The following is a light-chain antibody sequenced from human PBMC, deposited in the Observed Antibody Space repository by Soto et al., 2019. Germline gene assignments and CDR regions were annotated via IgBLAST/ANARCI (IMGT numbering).Light chain of an antibody. CDR1: QSVLYSSNNKNY. CDR3: QQYESTPPT. Sequence: DIVMTQSPDSLAVSLGERATINCKSSQSVLYSSNNKNYLAWYQQRPGQPPKLLIYWASTRESGVPDRFSGSGSWTDFSLTITCLQAEDVAVYYCQQYESTPPTFGQGTKLEIK. CDR2: WAS. V-gene: IGKV4-1*01. J-gene: IGKJ2*01.